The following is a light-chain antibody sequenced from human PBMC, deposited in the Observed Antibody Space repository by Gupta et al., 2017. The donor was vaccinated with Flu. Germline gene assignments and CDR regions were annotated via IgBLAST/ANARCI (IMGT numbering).Light chain of an antibody. V-gene: IGKV1-17*01. CDR1: QVIRND. J-gene: IGKJ2*01. CDR3: LPFESKIGMYT. CDR2: GAY. Sequence: SLSASVGDSVTITCRTSQVIRNDLGWDQQRPGKAPKRLVFGAYDLQTGVPSTFSVSGSGTEFTLTISSLRPEDVADYYCLPFESKIGMYTFGQGTKLEIK.